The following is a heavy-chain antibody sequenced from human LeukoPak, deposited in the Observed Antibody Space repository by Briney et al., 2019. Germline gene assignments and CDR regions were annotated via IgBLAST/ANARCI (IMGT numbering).Heavy chain of an antibody. D-gene: IGHD3-22*01. CDR3: ARDEMYYYDSSGYRGDAFDI. V-gene: IGHV4-61*02. CDR1: GGSISSGSYY. CDR2: IYTSGST. Sequence: PSETLSLTCTVSGGSISSGSYYWRWIRQPAGKGLEWIGRIYTSGSTNYNPSLKSRVTISVDTSKNQFSLKLSSVTAADTAVYYCARDEMYYYDSSGYRGDAFDIWGQGTMVTVSS. J-gene: IGHJ3*02.